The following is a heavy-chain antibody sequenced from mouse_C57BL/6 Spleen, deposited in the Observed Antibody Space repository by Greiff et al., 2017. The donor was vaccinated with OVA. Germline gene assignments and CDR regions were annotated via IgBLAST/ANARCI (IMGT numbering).Heavy chain of an antibody. CDR3: ARRDYDYDGSWYFDV. V-gene: IGHV1-55*01. CDR2: IYPGSGST. Sequence: VQLQQSGAELVKPGASVKMSCKASGYTFTSYWITWVKQRPGQGLEWIGDIYPGSGSTNYNEKFKSKATLTVDTSSSTAYMQLSSLTSEDSAVYYCARRDYDYDGSWYFDVWGTGTTVTVSS. D-gene: IGHD2-4*01. CDR1: GYTFTSYW. J-gene: IGHJ1*03.